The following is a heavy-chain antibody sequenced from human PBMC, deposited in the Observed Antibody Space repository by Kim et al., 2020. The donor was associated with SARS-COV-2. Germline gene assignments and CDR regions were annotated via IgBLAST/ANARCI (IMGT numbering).Heavy chain of an antibody. CDR2: IIPILGIA. CDR3: VPGRGAAGGDY. J-gene: IGHJ4*02. D-gene: IGHD3-10*01. V-gene: IGHV1-69*04. CDR1: GGTFSSYA. Sequence: SVKVSCKASGGTFSSYAISWVRQAPGQGLEWMGRIIPILGIANYAQKFQGGVTITADKSTSTAYMELSSLRSEDTAVYYCVPGRGAAGGDYWGQGTLVTVSS.